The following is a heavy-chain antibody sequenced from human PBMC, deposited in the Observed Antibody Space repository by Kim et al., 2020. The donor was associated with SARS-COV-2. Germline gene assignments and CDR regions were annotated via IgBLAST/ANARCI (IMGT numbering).Heavy chain of an antibody. CDR3: AKMVIMDGYNYFYYYSM. V-gene: IGHV3-23*01. CDR1: GFTFDTYA. CDR2: ISGGGVNK. J-gene: IGHJ6*03. D-gene: IGHD2-21*01. Sequence: GGSLRLSCVASGFTFDTYAMSWVRQAPGKGLEWVSVISGGGVNKFYADSVRGRFTISRDNSKNMLYLQMNSLRDEDTALYYCAKMVIMDGYNYFYYYSM.